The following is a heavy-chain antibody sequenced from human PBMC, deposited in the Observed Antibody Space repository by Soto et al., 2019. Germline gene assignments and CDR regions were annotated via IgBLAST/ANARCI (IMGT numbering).Heavy chain of an antibody. V-gene: IGHV4-31*03. J-gene: IGHJ6*02. Sequence: QVQLQESGPGLVKPSQTLSLTCTVSGGSISSGGYYWSWIRQHPGKGLEWIGYIYYSGSTYYNPSLKSRVTXXVXTXXNQFSLKLSSVTAADTAVYYCARGVVRGVYYGMDVWGQGTTVTVSS. CDR2: IYYSGST. CDR3: ARGVVRGVYYGMDV. CDR1: GGSISSGGYY. D-gene: IGHD3-10*01.